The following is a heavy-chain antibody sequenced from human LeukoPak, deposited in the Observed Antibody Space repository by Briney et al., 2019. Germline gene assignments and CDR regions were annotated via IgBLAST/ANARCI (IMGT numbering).Heavy chain of an antibody. CDR1: GYSFTSYW. CDR3: ARHHGDEYCSGGSCYYYYYYMDV. J-gene: IGHJ6*03. Sequence: ESLKISCKGSGYSFTSYWIGWVRQLPGKGLEWMGITYPGDSDTRYSPSFQGQGTISANKSISTAYLQWSSLKASDTAMYYCARHHGDEYCSGGSCYYYYYYMDVWGKGTTVTVSS. V-gene: IGHV5-51*01. CDR2: TYPGDSDT. D-gene: IGHD2-15*01.